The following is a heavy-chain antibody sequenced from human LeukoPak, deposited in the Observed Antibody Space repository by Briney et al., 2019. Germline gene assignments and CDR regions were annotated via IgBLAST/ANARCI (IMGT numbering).Heavy chain of an antibody. CDR3: ARGHCSGGSCYSDY. CDR2: IYYSGST. CDR1: GGSISSYY. Sequence: SETLSLTCTVSGGSISSYYWSWIRQPPGKGLEWIGYIYYSGSTNYNPSLKSRVTISVDTSKNQFSLKLSSVTAADTAVYYCARGHCSGGSCYSDYWGQGTLVTVST. J-gene: IGHJ4*02. V-gene: IGHV4-59*01. D-gene: IGHD2-15*01.